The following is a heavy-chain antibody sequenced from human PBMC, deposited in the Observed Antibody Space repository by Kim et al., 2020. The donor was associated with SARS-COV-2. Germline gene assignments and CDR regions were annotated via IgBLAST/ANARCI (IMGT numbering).Heavy chain of an antibody. CDR1: GFTFSSYS. CDR2: ISSSSSYI. J-gene: IGHJ6*02. Sequence: GGSLRLSCAASGFTFSSYSMNWVRQAPGKGLEWVSSISSSSSYIYYADSVKGRFTISRDNAKNSLYLQMNSLRAEDTAVYYCARDLDRIGGNSRGPGMDVWGQGTTVTVSS. V-gene: IGHV3-21*04. D-gene: IGHD2-21*02. CDR3: ARDLDRIGGNSRGPGMDV.